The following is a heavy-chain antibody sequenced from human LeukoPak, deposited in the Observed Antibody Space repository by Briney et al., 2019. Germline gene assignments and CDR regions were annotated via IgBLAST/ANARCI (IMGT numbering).Heavy chain of an antibody. CDR1: GFTFDDYG. CDR3: ARDQGLSSYYYYMDV. V-gene: IGHV3-20*04. CDR2: INWNGGST. Sequence: GGSLRLSCAASGFTFDDYGMSWVRQAPGKGLEWVSGINWNGGSTGHADSVKGRFTISRDNAKNSLYLQMNSLRAEDTALYYCARDQGLSSYYYYMDVWGKGTTVTVSS. D-gene: IGHD3/OR15-3a*01. J-gene: IGHJ6*03.